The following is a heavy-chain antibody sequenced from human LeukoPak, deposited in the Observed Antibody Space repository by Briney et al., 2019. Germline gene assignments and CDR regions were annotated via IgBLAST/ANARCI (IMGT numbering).Heavy chain of an antibody. Sequence: VASVKVSCKASGYTFTSYGISWVRQAPGQGLEWMGWISAYNGNTNYAQKLQGRITMTRETSISTAYMELNSLRSDDTAVYYCARGDMVRGLYYMDVWGRGTTVTVSS. J-gene: IGHJ6*03. CDR2: ISAYNGNT. CDR3: ARGDMVRGLYYMDV. D-gene: IGHD3-10*01. CDR1: GYTFTSYG. V-gene: IGHV1-18*01.